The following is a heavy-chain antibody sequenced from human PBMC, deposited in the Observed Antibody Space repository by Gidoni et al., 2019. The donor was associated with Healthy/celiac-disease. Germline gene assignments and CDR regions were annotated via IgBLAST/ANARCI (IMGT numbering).Heavy chain of an antibody. CDR2: ISSSSSTI. CDR1: GFTFGSYS. V-gene: IGHV3-48*02. D-gene: IGHD6-13*01. J-gene: IGHJ4*02. Sequence: EVQLVESGGGLVQPGGSLRLSCAASGFTFGSYSMNWVRQAPGKGLEWVSYISSSSSTIYYADSVKGRFTISRDNAKNSLYLQMNSLRDEDTAVYYCTQQQLGRVDYWGQGTLVTVSS. CDR3: TQQQLGRVDY.